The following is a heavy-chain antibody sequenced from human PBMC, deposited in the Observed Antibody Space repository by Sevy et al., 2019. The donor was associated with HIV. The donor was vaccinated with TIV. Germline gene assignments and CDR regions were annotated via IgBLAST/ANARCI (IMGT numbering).Heavy chain of an antibody. CDR3: AKGIAVIGSRGYYGMDV. CDR2: ISYDGSNE. D-gene: IGHD6-19*01. J-gene: IGHJ6*02. V-gene: IGHV3-30*18. Sequence: GGSLRLSCAASGFTFNTYGMHWVRQAPGKGLEWVAVISYDGSNEYYADSVKGRFTISRDNSKNTLYLQMNGLRAEDTAVYSGAKGIAVIGSRGYYGMDVWGQGTTVTVSS. CDR1: GFTFNTYG.